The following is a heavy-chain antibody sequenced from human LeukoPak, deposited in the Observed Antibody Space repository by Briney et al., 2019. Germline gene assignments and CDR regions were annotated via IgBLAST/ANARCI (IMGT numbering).Heavy chain of an antibody. J-gene: IGHJ4*02. CDR1: GGSISSSSYY. Sequence: PSETLSLTCTVSGGSISSSSYYWGWIRQPPGKGLEWIGSIYYSGSTYYDPSLKSRVTISVDTSKNQFFLKLSSVTAADTAVYYCARGAAAGTYYFDYWGQGTLVTVSS. CDR3: ARGAAAGTYYFDY. CDR2: IYYSGST. D-gene: IGHD6-13*01. V-gene: IGHV4-39*01.